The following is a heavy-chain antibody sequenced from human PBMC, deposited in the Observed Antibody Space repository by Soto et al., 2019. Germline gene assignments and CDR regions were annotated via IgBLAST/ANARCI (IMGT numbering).Heavy chain of an antibody. CDR1: GFTFSSYW. CDR2: IKQDGSEI. V-gene: IGHV3-7*05. CDR3: AKSLSAIPGDS. J-gene: IGHJ4*02. D-gene: IGHD2-2*01. Sequence: EVQLVESGGGLVQSGGSLRLSCAASGFTFSSYWMSWVRQGPGKGPEWVANIKQDGSEIYYVDSVKGRFTISRDNAKSSLYRQMTSLRAEDTAVYHCAKSLSAIPGDSWGQGTLGTVSS.